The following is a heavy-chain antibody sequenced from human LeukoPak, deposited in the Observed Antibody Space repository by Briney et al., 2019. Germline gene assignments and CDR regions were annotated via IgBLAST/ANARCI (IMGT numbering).Heavy chain of an antibody. CDR1: GFTFSSYA. CDR3: PRPLGFDY. V-gene: IGHV3-23*01. J-gene: IGHJ4*02. Sequence: GGSLRLSCAASGFTFSSYAMSWVRQAPGKGLEWVSPIIGSGGSTYTVASVKARFTISRDNSKMTLYLQMVCFRAKDPAVYYCPRPLGFDYWGQGTLVTVSS. CDR2: IIGSGGST. D-gene: IGHD3-16*01.